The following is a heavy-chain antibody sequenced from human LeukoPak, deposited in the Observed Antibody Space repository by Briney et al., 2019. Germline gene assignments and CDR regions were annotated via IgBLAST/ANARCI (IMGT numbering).Heavy chain of an antibody. Sequence: NASETLSLTCAVYGGSFSGYYWSWIRQPPGKGLEWIGEINHSGSTNYNPSLKSRVTISVDTSKNQFSLKLSSVTAADTAVYYCASLRAGSSGYTDWYFDLWGRGTLVTVPS. CDR2: INHSGST. CDR3: ASLRAGSSGYTDWYFDL. J-gene: IGHJ2*01. V-gene: IGHV4-34*01. D-gene: IGHD3-22*01. CDR1: GGSFSGYY.